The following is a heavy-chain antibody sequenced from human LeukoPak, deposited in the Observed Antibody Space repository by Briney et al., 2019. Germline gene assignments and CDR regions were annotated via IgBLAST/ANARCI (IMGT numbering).Heavy chain of an antibody. CDR1: GFTFSGFP. D-gene: IGHD1-26*01. CDR3: AKLPLKSRDVGYDAFDV. Sequence: GGSLRLSCVASGFTFSGFPLSWVRQAPGRELEWVSVITGTGTTSYADSVTGRFTISRDNSKNTLYLQMISLRAEDTAVYYCAKLPLKSRDVGYDAFDVWGQGTMVAVSS. V-gene: IGHV3-23*01. J-gene: IGHJ3*01. CDR2: ITGTGTT.